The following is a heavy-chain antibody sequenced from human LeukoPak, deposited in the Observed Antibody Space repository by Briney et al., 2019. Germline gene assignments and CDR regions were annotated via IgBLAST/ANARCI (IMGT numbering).Heavy chain of an antibody. J-gene: IGHJ4*02. CDR3: ARALNTRGGY. Sequence: PGRSLRLSCAASGFTFSSYTMHWVCQAPGKGLEWVAVISYDGSKKYYADSVKGRFTISRDNSKNTLYLQVSSLRAEDTAVYYCARALNTRGGYWGQGTLVTVSS. CDR1: GFTFSSYT. CDR2: ISYDGSKK. V-gene: IGHV3-30-3*01. D-gene: IGHD1-26*01.